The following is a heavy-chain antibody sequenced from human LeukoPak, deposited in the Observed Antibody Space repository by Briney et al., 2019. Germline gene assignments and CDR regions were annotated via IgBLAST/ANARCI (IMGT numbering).Heavy chain of an antibody. V-gene: IGHV1-18*01. J-gene: IGHJ4*02. D-gene: IGHD6-13*01. CDR3: ARGLTLLAAGLYYFDY. CDR2: INPYNGNT. Sequence: GASVKVSCTASGYTFTTYGISWVRQPPGQGLEWMGWINPYNGNTNYPQKVQGRVTMTTDTSTSTVYMELSSLRSEDTAVYYCARGLTLLAAGLYYFDYWGQGTLVTVSS. CDR1: GYTFTTYG.